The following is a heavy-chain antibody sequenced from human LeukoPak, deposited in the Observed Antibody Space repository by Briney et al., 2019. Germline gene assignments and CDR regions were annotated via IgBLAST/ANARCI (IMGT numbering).Heavy chain of an antibody. J-gene: IGHJ4*02. CDR2: IRYDGSNK. Sequence: GGSLRLSCAASGFTFSNCGMHWVRQAPGKGLEWVTFIRYDGSNKYYVDSVKGRFTISRDNSKNTLYLQMDSLRPEDTAMYYCAKGIRAVGATDFDYWGQGTLVTVSS. V-gene: IGHV3-30*02. CDR1: GFTFSNCG. CDR3: AKGIRAVGATDFDY. D-gene: IGHD1-26*01.